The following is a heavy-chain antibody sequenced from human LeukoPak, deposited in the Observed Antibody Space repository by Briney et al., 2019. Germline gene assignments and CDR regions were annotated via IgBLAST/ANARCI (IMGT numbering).Heavy chain of an antibody. CDR3: ARDRIVVVPAAIPEDYYYYYYMDV. J-gene: IGHJ6*03. V-gene: IGHV3-30*04. CDR2: ISYDGSNK. D-gene: IGHD2-2*01. CDR1: GFSFGTYA. Sequence: PGKSLRLSCAASGFSFGTYAMHWVRQAPGKGLEWVAVISYDGSNKYYADSVKGRFTISRDNSKNTLYLQMNSLRAEDTAVYYCARDRIVVVPAAIPEDYYYYYYMDVWGKGTTVTVSS.